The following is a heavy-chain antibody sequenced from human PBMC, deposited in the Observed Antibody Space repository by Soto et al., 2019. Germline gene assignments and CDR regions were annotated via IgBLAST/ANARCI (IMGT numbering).Heavy chain of an antibody. CDR3: ASAKIGDSFQLY. CDR1: GFTFSGYW. CDR2: INSDGSTT. V-gene: IGHV3-74*01. D-gene: IGHD2-21*02. J-gene: IGHJ4*02. Sequence: EVQLVESGGGLVQPGGSLRLSCAVSGFTFSGYWMHWVRQAPGKGLVWVSRINSDGSTTSYADSVKGRFTISRDNAKNTLYLQMDTLRADDPAVYFCASAKIGDSFQLYLGQGTLATVSS.